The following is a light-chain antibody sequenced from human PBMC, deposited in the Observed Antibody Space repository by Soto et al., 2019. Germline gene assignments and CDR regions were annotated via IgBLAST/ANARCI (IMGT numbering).Light chain of an antibody. CDR2: AAS. J-gene: IGKJ1*01. Sequence: DIQLTQFPSSLPASVGDRITITCRASQSIRNSLSWFQQKPGKAPKLLIYAASRLQSGVPLRFSGSGSGTDFSLTIIDLQPDDFATFYCQQSYDNPPWTFGQGTRVEVK. V-gene: IGKV1-39*01. CDR1: QSIRNS. CDR3: QQSYDNPPWT.